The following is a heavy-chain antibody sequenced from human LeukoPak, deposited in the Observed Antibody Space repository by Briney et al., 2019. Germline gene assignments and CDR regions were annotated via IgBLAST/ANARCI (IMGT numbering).Heavy chain of an antibody. CDR2: SSPSGGST. CDR1: GDTFTTDY. CDR3: ARDRGSGSYYGHDYYYSHYMDV. V-gene: IGHV1-46*01. Sequence: ASVKVSCKASGDTFTTDYIHWVRQGPGQGPEWMGVSSPSGGSTTNAQKFQGRVTMTRDTSMSTVYMELSSLRSEDTAIYYCARDRGSGSYYGHDYYYSHYMDVWGKGTTVTVYS. J-gene: IGHJ6*03. D-gene: IGHD3-10*01.